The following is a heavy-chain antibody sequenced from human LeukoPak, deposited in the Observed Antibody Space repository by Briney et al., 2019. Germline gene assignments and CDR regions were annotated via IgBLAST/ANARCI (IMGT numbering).Heavy chain of an antibody. CDR3: ARDLFRGANDY. D-gene: IGHD1-26*01. V-gene: IGHV4-31*03. J-gene: IGHJ4*02. CDR2: IYHSGSA. CDR1: GGSISSGNYY. Sequence: SETLSLTCTVSGGSISSGNYYWSWIRQDPGKGLEWIGYIYHSGSAYYNPSLKSRVTISVDTSKNQFSLKLSSVTAADTAVYYCARDLFRGANDYWGQGSLVTVSS.